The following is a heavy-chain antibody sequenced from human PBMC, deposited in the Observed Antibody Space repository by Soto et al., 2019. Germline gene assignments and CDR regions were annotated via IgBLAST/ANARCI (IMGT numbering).Heavy chain of an antibody. D-gene: IGHD2-15*01. CDR2: VNPSGGSA. V-gene: IGHV1-46*01. Sequence: ASVKVSCKTSGYIFTAYSMHWVRQAPGQGLEWMGVVNPSGGSAHYAQSFEGRVTLTRDTSTSTFYMELSSLRSEDTAVYYCAREENCRGGTCYSEYFHHWGQGTLVTLSS. J-gene: IGHJ1*01. CDR1: GYIFTAYS. CDR3: AREENCRGGTCYSEYFHH.